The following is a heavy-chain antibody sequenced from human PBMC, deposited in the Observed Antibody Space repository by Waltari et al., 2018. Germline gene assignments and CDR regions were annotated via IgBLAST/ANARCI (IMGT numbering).Heavy chain of an antibody. CDR3: VREYDHVWGTYRYAFDI. V-gene: IGHV4-4*07. CDR2: IQNNEKT. CDR1: GGFIGSYY. J-gene: IGHJ3*02. Sequence: QVQLQESGPGLVKTSDTLSLTCSVSGGFIGSYYWNWIRQSPGKGLEWIGPIQNNEKTNSTPSLRGRVTMALGTSKNQFSLNLRSVTAADTAVYFCVREYDHVWGTYRYAFDIWGQGTMVLVSS. D-gene: IGHD3-16*02.